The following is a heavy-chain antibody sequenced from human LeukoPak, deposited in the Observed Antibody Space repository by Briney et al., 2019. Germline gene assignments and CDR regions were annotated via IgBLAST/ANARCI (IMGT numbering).Heavy chain of an antibody. CDR3: ARHQASGSSSQNPEYFQH. J-gene: IGHJ1*01. CDR2: VSSDSHFI. D-gene: IGHD6-6*01. V-gene: IGHV3-21*06. Sequence: GGSLRLSCAGTGFTFSTYSMNWVRQTPDKGLEWVSSVSSDSHFIFYADSVEGRFTISRDNANNSLYLEINSLRPEDTAVYYCARHQASGSSSQNPEYFQHWGQGTLVTVSS. CDR1: GFTFSTYS.